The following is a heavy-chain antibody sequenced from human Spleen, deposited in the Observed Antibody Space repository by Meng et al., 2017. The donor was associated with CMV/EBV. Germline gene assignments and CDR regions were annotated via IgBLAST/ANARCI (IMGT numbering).Heavy chain of an antibody. V-gene: IGHV3-11*04. CDR2: ISSSGRTI. D-gene: IGHD3-22*01. Sequence: GESLKISCAASEFTFSDYYMSWIRQAPGKGLEWVSCISSSGRTIYYADSVKGRFTISRDNAKNSLYLQTHSLRGEDTAVYYCARDSDGDRWGQGTLVTVSS. CDR1: EFTFSDYY. J-gene: IGHJ4*02. CDR3: ARDSDGDR.